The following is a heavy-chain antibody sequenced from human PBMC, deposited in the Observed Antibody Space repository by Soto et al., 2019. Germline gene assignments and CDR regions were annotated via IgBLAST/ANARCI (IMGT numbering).Heavy chain of an antibody. CDR3: ARESGYQLDYYYGMDV. D-gene: IGHD6-6*01. CDR2: IIPIFGTA. V-gene: IGHV1-69*06. CDR1: GGTFSSYA. J-gene: IGHJ6*02. Sequence: SVKVSCKASGGTFSSYAISWVRQAPGQGLEWMGGIIPIFGTANYAQKFQGRVTITADKSTSTAYMELSSLRSEDTAVYYCARESGYQLDYYYGMDVWGQGTTVTVSS.